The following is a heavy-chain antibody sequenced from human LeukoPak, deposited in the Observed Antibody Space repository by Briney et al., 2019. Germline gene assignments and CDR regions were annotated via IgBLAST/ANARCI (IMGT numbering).Heavy chain of an antibody. CDR2: INHPGST. V-gene: IGHV4-34*01. Sequence: SETLSLTCAATGVSFNSYWNWICQPPGKGLEWLGEINHPGSTKYNPSLKSRLAISIDTSENHFPLRLTSVTAADTALYYCARRGPGNYNFDYWGQGSLVTVSS. D-gene: IGHD1-14*01. J-gene: IGHJ4*02. CDR1: GVSFNSY. CDR3: ARRGPGNYNFDY.